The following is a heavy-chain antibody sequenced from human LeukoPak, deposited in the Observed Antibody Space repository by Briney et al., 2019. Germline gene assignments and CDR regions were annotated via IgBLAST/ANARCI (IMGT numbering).Heavy chain of an antibody. CDR2: FDPEDGET. CDR1: GYTLTELS. V-gene: IGHV1-24*01. J-gene: IGHJ4*02. D-gene: IGHD3-3*01. CDR3: ATGVGYDFWSGYYTG. Sequence: GASVKVSCKVSGYTLTELSMHWVRQAPGKGLEWMGGFDPEDGETIYAQKFQGRVTVTEDTSTDTAYMELSSLRSEDTAVYYCATGVGYDFWSGYYTGWGQGTLVTVSS.